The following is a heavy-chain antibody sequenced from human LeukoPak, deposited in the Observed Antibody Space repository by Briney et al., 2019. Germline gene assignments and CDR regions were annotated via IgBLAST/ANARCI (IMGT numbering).Heavy chain of an antibody. D-gene: IGHD3-22*01. Sequence: PSQTLSLTCAISGDSVSSNSAAWNWIRQSPSRGLEWLGRTYYRSKWYNDYAVSVKSRITINPDTSKNQFSLQLNSVTPEDTAVYYCARDGGADYYDSSGYYHFDYWGQGTLVTVSS. CDR2: TYYRSKWYN. J-gene: IGHJ4*02. V-gene: IGHV6-1*01. CDR1: GDSVSSNSAA. CDR3: ARDGGADYYDSSGYYHFDY.